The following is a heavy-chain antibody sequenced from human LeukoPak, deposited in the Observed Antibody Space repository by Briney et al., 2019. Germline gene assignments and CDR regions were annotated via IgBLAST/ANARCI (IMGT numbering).Heavy chain of an antibody. CDR3: ARSLPTYGGYGY. CDR1: GGSFSGYY. Sequence: SETLSLTCAVSGGSFSGYYWSWIRQPPGKGLEWIGEINHSGSTNYNPSLKSRVTISVDTSKNQFSLKLSSVTAADTAVYYCARSLPTYGGYGYWGQGTLVTVSS. CDR2: INHSGST. J-gene: IGHJ4*02. D-gene: IGHD5-12*01. V-gene: IGHV4-34*01.